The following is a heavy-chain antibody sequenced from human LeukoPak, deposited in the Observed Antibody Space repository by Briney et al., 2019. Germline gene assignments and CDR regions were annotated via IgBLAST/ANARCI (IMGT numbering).Heavy chain of an antibody. D-gene: IGHD5-18*01. CDR1: GGSISSYH. Sequence: SETLSLTCTVSGGSISSYHWSWIRQPAGKGLEWIGRIYTSGSTNYNPSLKSRVTMSVDTSKNQFSLKLSSVTAADTAVYYCASGLRRIQLWLLDYWGQGTLVTVSS. CDR3: ASGLRRIQLWLLDY. J-gene: IGHJ4*02. CDR2: IYTSGST. V-gene: IGHV4-4*07.